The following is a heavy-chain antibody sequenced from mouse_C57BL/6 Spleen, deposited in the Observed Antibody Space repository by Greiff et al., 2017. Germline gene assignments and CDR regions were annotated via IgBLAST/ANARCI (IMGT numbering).Heavy chain of an antibody. D-gene: IGHD1-1*01. CDR3: AREGDITTVVAPWGFDY. CDR1: SYTFTSYW. V-gene: IGHV1-72*01. CDR2: IDPNSGGT. Sequence: QVQLQQPGAELVKPGASVKLSCKASSYTFTSYWMHWVKQRPGRGLEWIGRIDPNSGGTKYNEKFKSKATLTVDKPSSTAYMQLSSLTSEDSAVYYCAREGDITTVVAPWGFDYWGQGTTLTVSS. J-gene: IGHJ2*01.